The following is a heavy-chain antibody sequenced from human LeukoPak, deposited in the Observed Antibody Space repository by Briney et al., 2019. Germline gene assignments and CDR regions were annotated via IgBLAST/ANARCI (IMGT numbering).Heavy chain of an antibody. CDR1: GFTFSTYA. CDR3: ARHQAWDGFDS. J-gene: IGHJ4*02. V-gene: IGHV3-23*01. D-gene: IGHD1-26*01. CDR2: IGGGGTST. Sequence: PGGSLRLSCAASGFTFSTYAMSWVRQAPGKGLEWVSAIGGGGTSTSSADYVRGRFTISTENSENTLYLQINSLSADDTAVYYCARHQAWDGFDSWGQGTLVTVSS.